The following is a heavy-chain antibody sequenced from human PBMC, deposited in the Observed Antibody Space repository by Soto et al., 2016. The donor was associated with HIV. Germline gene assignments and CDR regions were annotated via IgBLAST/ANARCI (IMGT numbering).Heavy chain of an antibody. CDR2: ISGSSSYT. CDR1: GFTFSDYY. CDR3: ARTKWDLPEINDY. D-gene: IGHD1-26*01. J-gene: IGHJ4*01. Sequence: QVQLVESGGGLVKPGGSLRLSCAASGFTFSDYYMSWIRQAPGKGLEWVSYISGSSSYTNYADSVKGRFTISRDNARNSLFLQMNSLRADDTAVYYCARTKWDLPEINDYWGQGTLVTVSS. V-gene: IGHV3-11*05.